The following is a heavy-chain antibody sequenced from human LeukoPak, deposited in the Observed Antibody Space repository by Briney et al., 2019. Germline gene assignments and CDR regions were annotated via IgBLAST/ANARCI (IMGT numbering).Heavy chain of an antibody. V-gene: IGHV3-23*01. CDR1: GFTFSSYA. Sequence: AGGYLRLSCAASGFTFSSYAMSWVRQAPGKGLVWVSTISGSGGTKYYADSVKGRFTISRDNSKNTLYLQMNSLRAEDTAVYYCAKARPSERNHIAAAGPGRGKYYFDYWGQGTLVTVSS. CDR2: ISGSGGTK. CDR3: AKARPSERNHIAAAGPGRGKYYFDY. J-gene: IGHJ4*02. D-gene: IGHD6-13*01.